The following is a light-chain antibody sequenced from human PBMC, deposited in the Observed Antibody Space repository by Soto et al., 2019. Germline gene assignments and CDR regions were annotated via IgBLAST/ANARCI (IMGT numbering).Light chain of an antibody. J-gene: IGKJ1*01. CDR2: GAS. CDR1: QSVSSS. Sequence: EIVMTQSPATLSVSPGERATLSCRASQSVSSSLAWYQQKPGQAPRHLIYGASTRATGIPARFSGSGSGTEFTLTISSLQSEDFAVYYCQQYNNWPRTFGQGTKVDIK. V-gene: IGKV3-15*01. CDR3: QQYNNWPRT.